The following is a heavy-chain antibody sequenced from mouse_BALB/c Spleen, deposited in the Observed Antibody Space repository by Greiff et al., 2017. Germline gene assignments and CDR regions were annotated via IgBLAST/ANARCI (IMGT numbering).Heavy chain of an antibody. Sequence: LQESGAELVKPGASVKLSCKASGYTFTSYYMYWVKQRPGQGLEWIGEINPSNGGTNFNEKFKSKATLTVDKSSSTAYMQLSSLTSEDSAVYYCTRRVLWGQGTSVTVSS. CDR3: TRRVL. CDR1: GYTFTSYY. CDR2: INPSNGGT. V-gene: IGHV1S81*02. J-gene: IGHJ4*01.